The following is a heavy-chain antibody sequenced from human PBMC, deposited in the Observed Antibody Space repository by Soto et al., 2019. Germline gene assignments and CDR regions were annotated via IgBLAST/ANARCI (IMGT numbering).Heavy chain of an antibody. Sequence: GSLRLSCAASGFTVSSNYMSWVRQAPGKGLEWVSVIYSGGSTYYADSVKGRFTISRHNSKNTLYLLMNSLRAEDTAVYYCARDGYCSGGSCYSVPVFDYWGQGTLVTVSS. D-gene: IGHD2-15*01. CDR1: GFTVSSNY. CDR3: ARDGYCSGGSCYSVPVFDY. J-gene: IGHJ4*02. CDR2: IYSGGST. V-gene: IGHV3-66*01.